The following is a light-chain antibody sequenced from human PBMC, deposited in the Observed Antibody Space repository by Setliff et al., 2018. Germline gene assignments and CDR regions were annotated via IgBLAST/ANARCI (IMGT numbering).Light chain of an antibody. J-gene: IGLJ2*01. V-gene: IGLV2-14*03. CDR3: LSYTSETTHAL. Sequence: QSALAQPAAVSGSPGLSIAISCAGTNSDVGGYNYVSWYQQHPNKAPKLLIYEVTKRPSGVSDRFSGSKSGNTASLTISGLQAEDEADYYCLSYTSETTHALFAGGTK. CDR1: NSDVGGYNY. CDR2: EVT.